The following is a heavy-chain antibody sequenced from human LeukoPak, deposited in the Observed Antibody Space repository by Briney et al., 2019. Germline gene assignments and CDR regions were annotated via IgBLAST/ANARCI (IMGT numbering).Heavy chain of an antibody. J-gene: IGHJ6*02. D-gene: IGHD3-10*01. CDR3: ARHGGGGWFGELWTWDYYYGMDV. CDR1: GGSISSYY. CDR2: IYTSGST. Sequence: SETLSLTCTVSGGSISSYYWSWIRPPAGKGLEWIGRIYTSGSTNYNPYLKSRVTMSVDTSKNQFSLKLSSVTAADTAVYYCARHGGGGWFGELWTWDYYYGMDVWGQGTTVTVSS. V-gene: IGHV4-4*07.